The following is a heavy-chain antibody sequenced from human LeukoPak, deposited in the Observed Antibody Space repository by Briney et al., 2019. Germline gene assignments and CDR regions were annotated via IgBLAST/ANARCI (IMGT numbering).Heavy chain of an antibody. CDR1: GYTFTSYG. CDR3: ARDRFFGVVEHTDAFDI. J-gene: IGHJ3*02. V-gene: IGHV1-18*01. D-gene: IGHD3-3*01. CDR2: ISAYNGDT. Sequence: APVKVSCKASGYTFTSYGISWVRQAPGQGLEWMGWISAYNGDTNYAQKLQGRVTMTTDTSTSTAYMELRSLRSDDTAVYYCARDRFFGVVEHTDAFDIWGQGTMVTVSS.